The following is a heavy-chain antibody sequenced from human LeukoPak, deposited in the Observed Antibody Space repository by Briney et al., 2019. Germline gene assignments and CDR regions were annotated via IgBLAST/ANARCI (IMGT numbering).Heavy chain of an antibody. V-gene: IGHV4-4*07. D-gene: IGHD3-3*01. CDR1: GGSISSYY. CDR2: IYTSGST. Sequence: SETLSLTCTVSGGSISSYYWSWIRQPAGKGLEWIGRIYTSGSTNYNPSLKSRVTMSVDTSKNQFSLKLSSVTAADTAVYYCAREGPGGPSYDFWSGYYTRVVVDIWGQGTMVTVSS. CDR3: AREGPGGPSYDFWSGYYTRVVVDI. J-gene: IGHJ3*02.